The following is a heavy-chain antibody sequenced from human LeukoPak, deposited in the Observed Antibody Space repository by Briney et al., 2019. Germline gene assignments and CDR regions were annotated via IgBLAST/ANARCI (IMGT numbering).Heavy chain of an antibody. CDR1: GGSISSYY. V-gene: IGHV4-4*07. Sequence: SETLSLTCTVSGGSISSYYWTWIRQPAGKGLEWIGRIYPSGSTNYNPSLTSRVTMSADTSKNQFSLKLSSVTAADTAVYYCARENSGSYREFDYWGQGTLVTVSS. CDR3: ARENSGSYREFDY. CDR2: IYPSGST. D-gene: IGHD1-26*01. J-gene: IGHJ4*02.